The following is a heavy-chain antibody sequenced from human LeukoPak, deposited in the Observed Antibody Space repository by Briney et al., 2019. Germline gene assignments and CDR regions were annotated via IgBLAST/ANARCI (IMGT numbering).Heavy chain of an antibody. CDR3: ARDHGKQLWFGKVNYFDY. CDR1: GDSVSSNSAA. CDR2: TYYRSKWYN. J-gene: IGHJ4*02. Sequence: SQTLSLTCAISGDSVSSNSAAWNWIRQSPSRGLEWLGRTYYRSKWYNDYAVSVKSRITINPDTSKNQFSLQLNSVTPEDTAVYYCARDHGKQLWFGKVNYFDYWGQGTLVTVSS. V-gene: IGHV6-1*01. D-gene: IGHD5-18*01.